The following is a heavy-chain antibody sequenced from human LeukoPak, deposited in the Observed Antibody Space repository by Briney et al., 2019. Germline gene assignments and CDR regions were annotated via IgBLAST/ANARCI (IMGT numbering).Heavy chain of an antibody. CDR1: GGSFSGYY. CDR2: INHSGST. CDR3: ARGRGVRGVIGDY. Sequence: PSETLSLTCAVYGGSFSGYYWSWVRQPPGKGREWIGEINHSGSTNYNPSLKSRVTISVDTSKNQFSLKLSSVTAADTAVYYCARGRGVRGVIGDYWGQGTLVTVSS. V-gene: IGHV4-34*01. D-gene: IGHD3-10*01. J-gene: IGHJ4*02.